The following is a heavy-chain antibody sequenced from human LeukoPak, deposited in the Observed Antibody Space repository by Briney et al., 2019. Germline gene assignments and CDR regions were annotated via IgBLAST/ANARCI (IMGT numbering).Heavy chain of an antibody. D-gene: IGHD2-2*01. CDR3: AREADDIVVVPAAPPTNWFDP. V-gene: IGHV7-4-1*02. Sequence: ASVKLSCKTSGYTFTSYAMNWVRQAPGQRLEWMGWINTNTGNPTYAQGFTGRFVFSLDTSVSTAYLQISSLKAEDTAVYYCAREADDIVVVPAAPPTNWFDPWGQGTLVTVSS. CDR2: INTNTGNP. CDR1: GYTFTSYA. J-gene: IGHJ5*02.